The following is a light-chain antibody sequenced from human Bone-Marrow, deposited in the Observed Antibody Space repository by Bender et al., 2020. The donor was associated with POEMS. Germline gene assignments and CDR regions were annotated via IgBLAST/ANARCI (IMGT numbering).Light chain of an antibody. CDR2: DVT. CDR1: SSDVGSYNL. V-gene: IGLV2-11*01. Sequence: SALTQPASVSGSPGQSITISCTGTSSDVGSYNLVSWYQHHPGKAPKLIIYDVTQRPSGVPDRFSASKSGNTASLTISGLQVDDESDYYCCSYSGSYTWVFGGGTKVTVL. CDR3: CSYSGSYTWV. J-gene: IGLJ3*02.